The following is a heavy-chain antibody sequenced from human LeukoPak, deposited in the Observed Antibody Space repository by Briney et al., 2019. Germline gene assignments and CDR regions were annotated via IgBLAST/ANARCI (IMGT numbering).Heavy chain of an antibody. CDR1: GYTFTSYY. Sequence: ASVKVSCKASGYTFTSYYMHWVRQAPGQGLEWIGIINPSGGSTSYAQKFQGRVTMTRDMSTSTVYMELSSLRSEDTAVYYCARTWGGDRPFDYWGQGTLVIVSS. J-gene: IGHJ4*02. CDR2: INPSGGST. CDR3: ARTWGGDRPFDY. D-gene: IGHD7-27*01. V-gene: IGHV1-46*01.